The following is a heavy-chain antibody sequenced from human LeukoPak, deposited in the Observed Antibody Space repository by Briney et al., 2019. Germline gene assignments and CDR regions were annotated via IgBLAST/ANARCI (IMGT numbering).Heavy chain of an antibody. J-gene: IGHJ5*02. CDR1: GFIFSNYW. D-gene: IGHD5-24*01. Sequence: GGSLRLSCAASGFIFSNYWMLWVRQAPGKGLVWVSRIKYDGSHADYADSVKGRFTISRDNAKNTLFLQMNSLRAEDTAVYYCATARRQGYNLVDSWGQGTLVTVSS. CDR3: ATARRQGYNLVDS. V-gene: IGHV3-74*01. CDR2: IKYDGSHA.